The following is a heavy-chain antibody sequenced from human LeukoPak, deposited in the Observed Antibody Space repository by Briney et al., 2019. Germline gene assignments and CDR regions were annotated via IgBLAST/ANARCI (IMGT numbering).Heavy chain of an antibody. CDR2: MNPNSGNT. J-gene: IGHJ6*03. CDR3: ARSGWSPDYYYYYMDV. Sequence: ASVKVSCKASGYTFTSYDINWVRQAPGQGLEWMGWMNPNSGNTGYTQKFQGRVTMTRNTSISTAYMELSSLRSEDTAVYYCARSGWSPDYYYYYMDVWGKGTTVTVSS. V-gene: IGHV1-8*01. CDR1: GYTFTSYD. D-gene: IGHD6-19*01.